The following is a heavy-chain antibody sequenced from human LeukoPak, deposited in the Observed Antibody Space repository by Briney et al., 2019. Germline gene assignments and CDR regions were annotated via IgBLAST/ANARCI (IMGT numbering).Heavy chain of an antibody. J-gene: IGHJ4*02. V-gene: IGHV3-23*01. CDR3: AKHMVRGVTLFDY. CDR2: ISGSGGST. CDR1: GFTFSSYG. Sequence: GGSLRLSCAASGFTFSSYGMSWVRQAPGKGLEWVSAISGSGGSTYYADSVKGRFTISRDNSKNTLYLQMNSLRAEDTAVYYCAKHMVRGVTLFDYWGQGTLVTVSS. D-gene: IGHD3-10*01.